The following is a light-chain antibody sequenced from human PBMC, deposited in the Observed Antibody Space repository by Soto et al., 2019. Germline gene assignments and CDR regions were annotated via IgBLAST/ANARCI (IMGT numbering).Light chain of an antibody. CDR2: KAS. CDR3: QHYNSYSEA. J-gene: IGKJ1*01. CDR1: QTIISW. Sequence: DIQMTQSPYTLTGSVGDRVTITCRSSQTIISWLAWYQQKPGKAPKLLIYKASTLKSGVPSRFSGSGSVTEFTLTISSLQPDDFATYYCQHYNSYSEAFGQGTKVDI. V-gene: IGKV1-5*03.